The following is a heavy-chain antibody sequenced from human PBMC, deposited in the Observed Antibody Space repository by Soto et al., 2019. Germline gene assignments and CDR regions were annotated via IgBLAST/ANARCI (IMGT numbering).Heavy chain of an antibody. CDR2: IDPSDSYT. CDR1: GYSFTSYW. D-gene: IGHD3-22*01. Sequence: PGETLKISCKGSGYSFTSYWISWVRQMPGKGLEWMGRIDPSDSYTNYRPSFQGHVTISADKSIRTAYLPWSSLKTPDPAMYYCAIDGSGYYYYYGMDVWGQGTTVTVSS. V-gene: IGHV5-10-1*01. J-gene: IGHJ6*02. CDR3: AIDGSGYYYYYGMDV.